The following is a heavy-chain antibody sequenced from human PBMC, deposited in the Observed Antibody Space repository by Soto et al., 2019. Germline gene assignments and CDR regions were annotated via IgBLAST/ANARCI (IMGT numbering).Heavy chain of an antibody. CDR3: ARSPGGYTFGSALDKDV. V-gene: IGHV4-4*07. CDR2: VSSTGSS. J-gene: IGHJ6*02. Sequence: SETLSLTCTVSGGSISNYYWSWIRQSAEKRLEWIGRVSSTGSSYYNPSLKSRVTISVDTSKNQVSLNLTSVTAADTAVYYCARSPGGYTFGSALDKDVWGPGTTVTVSS. CDR1: GGSISNYY. D-gene: IGHD5-18*01.